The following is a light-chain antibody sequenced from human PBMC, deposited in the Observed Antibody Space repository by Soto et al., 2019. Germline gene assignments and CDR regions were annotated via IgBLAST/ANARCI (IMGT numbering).Light chain of an antibody. CDR3: QKYSGPPYT. J-gene: IGKJ2*01. Sequence: DIQMTQSPSSLSASVGDRVTITCRASQDISNYLAWYQQKPGKVPKLLIYTASTLQSGVPSRFSGSGSGTDFTLTIASLQPEDVANYYCQKYSGPPYTFGQGPKLEI. V-gene: IGKV1-27*01. CDR2: TAS. CDR1: QDISNY.